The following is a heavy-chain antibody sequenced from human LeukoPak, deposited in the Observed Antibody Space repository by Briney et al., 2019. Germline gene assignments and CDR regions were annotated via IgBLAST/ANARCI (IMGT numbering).Heavy chain of an antibody. D-gene: IGHD6-13*01. CDR2: IYYSGST. J-gene: IGHJ5*02. V-gene: IGHV4-39*01. Sequence: SETLSLTCTVSGGSISSSSYYWGWIRQPPGQGLEWIVSIYYSGSTYYNPFLKSRITISVDTSKNHFSLKLSSVTAADTAVYYCARRAVRAAAGTNFNWFDPWGQGTLVTVSS. CDR3: ARRAVRAAAGTNFNWFDP. CDR1: GGSISSSSYY.